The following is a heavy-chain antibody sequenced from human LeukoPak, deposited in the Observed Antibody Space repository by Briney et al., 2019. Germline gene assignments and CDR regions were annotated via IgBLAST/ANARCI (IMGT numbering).Heavy chain of an antibody. J-gene: IGHJ4*02. CDR2: IIPIFGTA. CDR1: GGTFSSYA. Sequence: GASVKVSCKASGGTFSSYAISWVRQAPGQGLEWMGGIIPIFGTANYAQKFQGRVTITADESTSTAYMEPSSLRSEDTAVYYCARDLIYCSSTSCSDYWGQGTLVTVSS. D-gene: IGHD2-2*01. V-gene: IGHV1-69*13. CDR3: ARDLIYCSSTSCSDY.